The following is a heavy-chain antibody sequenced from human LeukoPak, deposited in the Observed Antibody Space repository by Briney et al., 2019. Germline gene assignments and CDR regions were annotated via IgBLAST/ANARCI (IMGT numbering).Heavy chain of an antibody. CDR2: ISGSGGST. Sequence: GGSLRLSCAASGFTFSSYAMSWVRQAPGKGLEWVSAISGSGGSTYYADSVKGRFTISRDNSKNTLYLQMNSLRAEDTAVYYCANSPSGVVPAAIAFDYWGQGTLVTVSS. CDR1: GFTFSSYA. J-gene: IGHJ4*02. CDR3: ANSPSGVVPAAIAFDY. V-gene: IGHV3-23*01. D-gene: IGHD2-2*01.